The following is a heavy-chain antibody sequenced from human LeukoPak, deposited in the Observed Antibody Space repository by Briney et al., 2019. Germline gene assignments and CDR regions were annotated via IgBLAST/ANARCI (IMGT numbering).Heavy chain of an antibody. J-gene: IGHJ4*02. D-gene: IGHD3-22*01. CDR1: GYTFTGYY. CDR2: INPNSGGT. Sequence: ASVKVSCKASGYTFTGYYMHWVRQAPGQGLEWMGWINPNSGGTNYAQKFQGRVTMTRDTSISTAYMELSRLRSDDTAVYYCARGRYYYDSGGYYYFDYWGQGTLVTVSS. CDR3: ARGRYYYDSGGYYYFDY. V-gene: IGHV1-2*02.